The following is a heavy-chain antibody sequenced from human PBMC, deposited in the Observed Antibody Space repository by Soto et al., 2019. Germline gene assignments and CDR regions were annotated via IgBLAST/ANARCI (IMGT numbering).Heavy chain of an antibody. J-gene: IGHJ6*02. CDR3: ARDRIAAAGIYYYYYGMDV. CDR1: GYTFTSYG. V-gene: IGHV1-18*01. D-gene: IGHD6-13*01. CDR2: ISAYNGNT. Sequence: GASVKVSCKASGYTFTSYGISWVRQAPGQGLERMGWISAYNGNTNYAQKLQGRVTMTTDTSTSTAYMELRSLRSDDTAVYYCARDRIAAAGIYYYYYGMDVWGQETTVTVSS.